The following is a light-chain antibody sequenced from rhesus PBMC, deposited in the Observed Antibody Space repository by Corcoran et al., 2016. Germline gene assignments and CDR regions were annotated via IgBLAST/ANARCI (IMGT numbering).Light chain of an antibody. V-gene: IGKV3-53*02. CDR1: QSVSSY. CDR2: GAS. CDR3: QEYRSSPWT. J-gene: IGKJ1*01. Sequence: QVILTQSPATLSSSPGESATPSCRASQSVSSYSAWYQQKPGQAPKLLIYGASRRATGIPDRFSGRGSGTAFTLTISSLGPEGFAVFYCQEYRSSPWTFGQGTKVSIK.